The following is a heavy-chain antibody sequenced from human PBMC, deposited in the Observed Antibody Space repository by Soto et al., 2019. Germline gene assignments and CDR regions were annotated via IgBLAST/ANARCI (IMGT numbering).Heavy chain of an antibody. J-gene: IGHJ6*03. CDR3: AAYLNHVTGYYSPFYYYYMDV. V-gene: IGHV4-31*03. CDR1: GGSISSGGYY. D-gene: IGHD3-9*01. CDR2: IYYSGST. Sequence: QVQLQESGPGLVKPSQTLSLTCTVSGGSISSGGYYWSWIRQHPGKGLEWIGYIYYSGSTYYNPSLKSRVSRSGNTSKNHFSLKLSFVTASDTAVEYCAAYLNHVTGYYSPFYYYYMDVRGQGTTVTVSS.